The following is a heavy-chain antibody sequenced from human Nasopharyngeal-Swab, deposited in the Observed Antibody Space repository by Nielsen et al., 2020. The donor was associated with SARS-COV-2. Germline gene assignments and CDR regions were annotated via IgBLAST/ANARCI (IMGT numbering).Heavy chain of an antibody. Sequence: SETLSLTCTVSGGSISSGSYYWSWIRQPAGKGLEWIGRIYTSGSTNYNPSLKSRVTMSVDTSKSQFSLKLSSVTAADTAVYYCARVTRDGYNYDRFDYWGQGTLVTVSS. CDR1: GGSISSGSYY. CDR2: IYTSGST. V-gene: IGHV4-61*02. D-gene: IGHD5-24*01. CDR3: ARVTRDGYNYDRFDY. J-gene: IGHJ4*02.